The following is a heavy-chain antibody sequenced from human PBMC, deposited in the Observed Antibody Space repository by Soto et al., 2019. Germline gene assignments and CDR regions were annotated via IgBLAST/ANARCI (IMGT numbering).Heavy chain of an antibody. J-gene: IGHJ4*02. Sequence: QVQLVQSGAEVKKPGASVKVSCKASGYTFTSYDINWVRLPTGQGLEWVGWRNPKSGNTGYAQKFEDSVIMKRNTSISTASTEQRSLRSEDAAVDYGAGGGHYDFICGSYRYTWDYWGQGTLVTVSS. V-gene: IGHV1-8*01. CDR1: GYTFTSYD. CDR3: AGGGHYDFICGSYRYTWDY. D-gene: IGHD3-16*02. CDR2: RNPKSGNT.